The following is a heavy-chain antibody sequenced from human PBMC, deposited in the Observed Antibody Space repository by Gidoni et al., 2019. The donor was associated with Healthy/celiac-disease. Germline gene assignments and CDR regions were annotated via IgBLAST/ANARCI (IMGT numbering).Heavy chain of an antibody. D-gene: IGHD6-13*01. CDR2: INQSGST. J-gene: IGHJ4*02. V-gene: IGHV4-34*01. Sequence: QVQLHQWGAGLFKPSDTLSLTCAVYGGSFSGYYWSWIRQPPGKGLEWIGEINQSGSTNYNPYLKSRVTISVDTSKNQFSLKLRSVTAADTAVYYCARGLGIAAAEYFDYWGKGTLVTVSS. CDR1: GGSFSGYY. CDR3: ARGLGIAAAEYFDY.